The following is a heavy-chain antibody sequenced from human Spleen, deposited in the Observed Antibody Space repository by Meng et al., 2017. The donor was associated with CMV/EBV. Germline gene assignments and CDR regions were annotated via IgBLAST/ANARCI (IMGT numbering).Heavy chain of an antibody. CDR1: GFTFEDYD. J-gene: IGHJ6*02. CDR3: ARDLKMVRGLSYYYYGMDV. Sequence: GESLKISCAASGFTFEDYDMSWVRQASGKGLEWVSSISSSSSNIYYADSMKGRFTIARDNAKNSLYLQMNSLRAEDTAVYYCARDLKMVRGLSYYYYGMDVWGQGTTVTVSS. CDR2: ISSSSSNI. D-gene: IGHD3-10*01. V-gene: IGHV3-21*01.